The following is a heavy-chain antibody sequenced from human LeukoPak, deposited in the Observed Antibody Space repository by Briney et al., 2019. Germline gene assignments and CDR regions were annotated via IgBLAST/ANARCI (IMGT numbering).Heavy chain of an antibody. D-gene: IGHD1-26*01. J-gene: IGHJ4*02. CDR1: GFTFSSYD. CDR3: ARVGGRGFDY. Sequence: PGGSLRLSCAASGFTFSSYDMSWVRQAPGKGLEWVSVIYSGGSTYYADSVKGRFTISRDNSKNTLYLQMNSLRAEDTAVYYCARVGGRGFDYWGQGTLVTVSS. V-gene: IGHV3-53*01. CDR2: IYSGGST.